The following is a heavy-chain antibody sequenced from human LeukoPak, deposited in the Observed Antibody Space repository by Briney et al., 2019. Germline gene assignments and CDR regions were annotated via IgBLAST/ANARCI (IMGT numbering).Heavy chain of an antibody. CDR2: IYYSGST. Sequence: PSETLSLTCTVSGGSISSYYWSWIRQPPGKGLEWIGYIYYSGSTNYNPSLKSRVTISVDTSKNQFSLKLSSVTAADTAVYYCAGGLYDFWSGYYTGTPNWFDPWGQGTLVTVSS. J-gene: IGHJ5*02. CDR1: GGSISSYY. D-gene: IGHD3-3*01. CDR3: AGGLYDFWSGYYTGTPNWFDP. V-gene: IGHV4-59*01.